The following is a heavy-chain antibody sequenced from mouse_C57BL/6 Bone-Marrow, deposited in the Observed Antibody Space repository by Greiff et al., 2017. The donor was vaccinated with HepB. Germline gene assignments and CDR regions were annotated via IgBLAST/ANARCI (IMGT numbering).Heavy chain of an antibody. J-gene: IGHJ3*01. Sequence: EVQLQESGPGLVKPSQSLSLTCSVTGYSITSGYYWNWIRQFPGNKLEWMGYISYDGSNNYNPSLKNRISITRDTSKIQFFLKLNSVTTEDTATYYCASAGATTVVASNWGQGTLVTVSA. CDR1: GYSITSGYY. D-gene: IGHD1-1*01. V-gene: IGHV3-6*01. CDR3: ASAGATTVVASN. CDR2: ISYDGSN.